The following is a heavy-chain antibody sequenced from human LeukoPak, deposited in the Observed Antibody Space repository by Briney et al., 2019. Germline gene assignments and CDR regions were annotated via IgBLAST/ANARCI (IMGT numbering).Heavy chain of an antibody. J-gene: IGHJ4*02. V-gene: IGHV1-46*01. Sequence: ASVKVSCKASGYTFTSYYMHWVRQAPGQGLEWMGIINPSGGSTSYAQKFQGRVTMTTDTSTSTAYMELRSLRSDDTAVYYCARVARRYRSGSGYPMPCYFDYWGQGTLVTVSS. CDR2: INPSGGST. CDR1: GYTFTSYY. CDR3: ARVARRYRSGSGYPMPCYFDY. D-gene: IGHD3-16*02.